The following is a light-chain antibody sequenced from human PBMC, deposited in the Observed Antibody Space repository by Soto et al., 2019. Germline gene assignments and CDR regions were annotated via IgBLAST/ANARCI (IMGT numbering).Light chain of an antibody. CDR3: SSYTSSSTPVV. CDR2: DVS. J-gene: IGLJ2*01. Sequence: QSVLPQPASVSGSPGQSITISCTGTSSDVGGYNYVSWYQQHPGKAPKLMIYDVSNRPSGASNRFSGSKSGNTASLTISGLQAEDEADYYCSSYTSSSTPVVFGGGTKVTVL. CDR1: SSDVGGYNY. V-gene: IGLV2-14*01.